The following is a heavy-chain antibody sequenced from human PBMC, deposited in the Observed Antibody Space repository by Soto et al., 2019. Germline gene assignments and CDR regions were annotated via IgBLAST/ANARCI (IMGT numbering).Heavy chain of an antibody. CDR3: ARVASISMAAAGTIDY. Sequence: SETLSLTCAVYGGSFSGYYWSWIRQPPGKGLEWIGEINHSGSTNYNPSLKSRVTISVDTSKNQFSLKLSSVTAADTAVYYCARVASISMAAAGTIDYWGQGTLVTVSS. J-gene: IGHJ4*02. V-gene: IGHV4-34*01. CDR1: GGSFSGYY. CDR2: INHSGST. D-gene: IGHD6-13*01.